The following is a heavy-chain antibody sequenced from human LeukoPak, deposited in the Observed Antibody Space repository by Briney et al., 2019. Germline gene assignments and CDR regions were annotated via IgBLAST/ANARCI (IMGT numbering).Heavy chain of an antibody. V-gene: IGHV4-59*01. CDR2: IYYSGST. CDR3: AREPPARGYGY. D-gene: IGHD5-18*01. Sequence: SETLSLTCTVSGGSISSYYWSWIRQPPGKGLEWIGYIYYSGSTNYNPSLKSRVTISVDTSKNQFSLKLSSVTAADTAVYYCAREPPARGYGYWGQGTLVTVSS. CDR1: GGSISSYY. J-gene: IGHJ4*02.